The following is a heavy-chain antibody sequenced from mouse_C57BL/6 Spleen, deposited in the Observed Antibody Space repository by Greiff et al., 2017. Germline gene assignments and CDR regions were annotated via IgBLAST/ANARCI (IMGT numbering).Heavy chain of an antibody. V-gene: IGHV5-6*01. CDR1: GFTFSSYG. D-gene: IGHD2-12*01. Sequence: EVQVVESGGDLVKPGGSLKLSCAASGFTFSSYGMSWVRQTPDKRLEWVATISSGGSYTYYPDSVKGRFTISRDNAKNTLYLQMSSLKSEDTAMYYYGRQGTTFAYWGQGTLVTVSA. J-gene: IGHJ3*01. CDR3: GRQGTTFAY. CDR2: ISSGGSYT.